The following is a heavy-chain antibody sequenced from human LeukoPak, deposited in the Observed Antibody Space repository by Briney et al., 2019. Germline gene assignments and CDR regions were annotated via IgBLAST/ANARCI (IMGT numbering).Heavy chain of an antibody. V-gene: IGHV1-3*04. CDR2: INTGNGNT. J-gene: IGHJ4*02. Sequence: ASVKVSCKTSAYTFTSRALHWVRLAPGPRLEWMGWINTGNGNTKYSQKFQDRVTITRDPSASTADMELSSLRSEDTAVYYCARDRSAWRFYYFDYWGQGTLVTVSS. D-gene: IGHD3-3*01. CDR1: AYTFTSRA. CDR3: ARDRSAWRFYYFDY.